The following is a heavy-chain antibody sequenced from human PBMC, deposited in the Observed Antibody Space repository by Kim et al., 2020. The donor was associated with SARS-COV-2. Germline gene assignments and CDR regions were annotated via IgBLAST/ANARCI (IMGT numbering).Heavy chain of an antibody. Sequence: GGSLRLSCAASGFTFSSYSMNWVRQDPGKGLEWVSSISSSSSYIYYADSVKGRFTISRDNAKNSLYLQMNSLRAEDTAVYYCARDHGVVGAARGLTGYWGQGTLVTVSS. CDR2: ISSSSSYI. V-gene: IGHV3-21*01. CDR1: GFTFSSYS. CDR3: ARDHGVVGAARGLTGY. D-gene: IGHD2-8*01. J-gene: IGHJ4*02.